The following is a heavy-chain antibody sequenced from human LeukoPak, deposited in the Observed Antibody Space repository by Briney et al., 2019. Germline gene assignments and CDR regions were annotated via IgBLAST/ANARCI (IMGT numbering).Heavy chain of an antibody. D-gene: IGHD5-24*01. CDR2: IYYSGST. V-gene: IGHV4-59*12. Sequence: SETLSLTYTVSGGSISSYYWSWIRQPPGKGLEWIGYIYYSGSTNYNPSLKSRVTISVDTSKNQFSLKLSSVTAADTAVYYCARGNSGWLHPYYYYYMDVWGKGTTVTISS. CDR1: GGSISSYY. CDR3: ARGNSGWLHPYYYYYMDV. J-gene: IGHJ6*03.